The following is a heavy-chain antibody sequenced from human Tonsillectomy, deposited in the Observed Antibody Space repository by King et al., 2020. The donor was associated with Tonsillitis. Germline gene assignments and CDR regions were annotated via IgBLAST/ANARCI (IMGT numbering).Heavy chain of an antibody. CDR2: ISSKAYGGTT. J-gene: IGHJ4*02. V-gene: IGHV3-49*03. CDR3: TRPTIFDY. Sequence: VQLVESGGGLVQPGRSLRLSCTASGFTLGDYAMSWFRQAPGRGREWGGFISSKAYGGTTEYAASVKGRFTISRYDSKSIAYLQMSSLRTEDTAVYYCTRPTIFDYWGQGTLVTVSS. D-gene: IGHD5-12*01. CDR1: GFTLGDYA.